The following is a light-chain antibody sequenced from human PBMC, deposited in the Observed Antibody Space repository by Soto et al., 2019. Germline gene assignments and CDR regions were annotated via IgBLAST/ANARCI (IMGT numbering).Light chain of an antibody. CDR2: LNGDGSH. Sequence: QLVLTQSPSASASLGASVKLTCTLSSGHSSYAIAWHQQQPEKGPRYLMKLNGDGSHSKGDGIPDRFSGSSSGAERYLTISSLHSEDEADYYCQTWGTGPWVFGGGTKLTVL. CDR1: SGHSSYA. J-gene: IGLJ3*02. V-gene: IGLV4-69*01. CDR3: QTWGTGPWV.